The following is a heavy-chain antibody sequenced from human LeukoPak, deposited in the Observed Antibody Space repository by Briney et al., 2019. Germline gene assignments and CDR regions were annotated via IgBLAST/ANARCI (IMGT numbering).Heavy chain of an antibody. CDR3: ARGGLRIAAAGTFDY. V-gene: IGHV4-34*01. D-gene: IGHD6-13*01. CDR2: INHSGST. CDR1: GGSFSGYY. Sequence: SETLSLTCAVYGGSFSGYYWSWIRQPPRKGLEWIGEINHSGSTNYNPSLKSRVTLSVDTPKNQFSLELSSVTAADTAVYYCARGGLRIAAAGTFDYWGQGTLVTVSS. J-gene: IGHJ4*02.